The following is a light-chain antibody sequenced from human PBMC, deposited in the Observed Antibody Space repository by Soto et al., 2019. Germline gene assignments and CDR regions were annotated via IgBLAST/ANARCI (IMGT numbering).Light chain of an antibody. CDR3: SSYTSRSTVV. V-gene: IGLV2-14*01. CDR2: DVS. J-gene: IGLJ2*01. CDR1: SSDVGGYNS. Sequence: QSALTQPASLSGSPGQSITISCTGTSSDVGGYNSVSWYQQHPGKVPKLMIYDVSNWPSGVSNRFSGSKSGNTASLTISGLQAEDEADYYCSSYTSRSTVVFGGGTQLTVL.